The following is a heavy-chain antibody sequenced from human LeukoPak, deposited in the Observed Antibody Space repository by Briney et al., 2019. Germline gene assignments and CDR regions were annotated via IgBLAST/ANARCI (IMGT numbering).Heavy chain of an antibody. Sequence: GGSLRLSCAASGFTFSSYAMSWVRQAPGKGLEWVSAISGSGGSTYYADSVKGRFTITRDNSKNTLYLQMNSLRAEDTAVYYCAKGTRWELRCYFDYWGQGTLVTVSS. CDR1: GFTFSSYA. V-gene: IGHV3-23*01. D-gene: IGHD1-26*01. J-gene: IGHJ4*02. CDR2: ISGSGGST. CDR3: AKGTRWELRCYFDY.